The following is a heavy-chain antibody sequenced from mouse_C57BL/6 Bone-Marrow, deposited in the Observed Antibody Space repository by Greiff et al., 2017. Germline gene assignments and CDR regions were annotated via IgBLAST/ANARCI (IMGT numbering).Heavy chain of an antibody. Sequence: VQLQRSGAELARPGASVKLSCKASGYTFTSYGISWVKQRTGQGLEWIGEIYPRSGNTYYNEKFKGKATLTADKSSSTAYMELRSLTSEDSAVYFCARRGYGSNSSYAMDYWGQGTSVTVSS. D-gene: IGHD1-1*01. V-gene: IGHV1-81*01. CDR1: GYTFTSYG. CDR3: ARRGYGSNSSYAMDY. CDR2: IYPRSGNT. J-gene: IGHJ4*01.